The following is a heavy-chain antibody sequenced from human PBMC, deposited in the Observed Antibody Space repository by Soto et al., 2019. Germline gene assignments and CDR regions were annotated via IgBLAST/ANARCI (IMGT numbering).Heavy chain of an antibody. D-gene: IGHD6-13*01. V-gene: IGHV5-51*01. Sequence: RGVSLKISCMCSGYSFSSYWNGWVRQMPGKDLEWMGFIYPGDSHTRYSPSFQGQVTISADNSISTAYLQWSSLKASDTAMYCCARQIHGGEYSSSWYVDYYYYGMDVWGQRTTVTVSS. CDR1: GYSFSSYW. CDR2: IYPGDSHT. CDR3: ARQIHGGEYSSSWYVDYYYYGMDV. J-gene: IGHJ6*02.